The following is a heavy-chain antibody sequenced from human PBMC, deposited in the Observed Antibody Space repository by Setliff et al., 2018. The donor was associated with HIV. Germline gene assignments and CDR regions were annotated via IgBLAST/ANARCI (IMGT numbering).Heavy chain of an antibody. CDR2: INPNNGGT. V-gene: IGHV1-2*02. Sequence: ASVKVSCKASGYTFTGYYMHWVRQAPGQGLEWMGWINPNNGGTNYAQKFQGRVTMTRDTSISTAYMVLSRLRSDETAVYYCARDYYDRSGYIFFPGLPDYLGQGTLVTVSS. CDR1: GYTFTGYY. CDR3: ARDYYDRSGYIFFPGLPDY. J-gene: IGHJ4*02. D-gene: IGHD3-22*01.